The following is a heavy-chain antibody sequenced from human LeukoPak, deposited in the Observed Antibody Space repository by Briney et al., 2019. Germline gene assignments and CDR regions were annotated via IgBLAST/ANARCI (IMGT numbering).Heavy chain of an antibody. V-gene: IGHV3-11*01. CDR1: GFTFSDYY. D-gene: IGHD3-9*01. CDR2: ISCSGSTI. J-gene: IGHJ4*02. Sequence: GGSLRLSCAASGFTFSDYYMSWIRQAPGKGLEWVSYISCSGSTIYYADSVKGRFTISRDNAKNSLYLQMNSLRAEDTAVYYCARTPLRYFDWLLYKDDYWGQGTLVTVSS. CDR3: ARTPLRYFDWLLYKDDY.